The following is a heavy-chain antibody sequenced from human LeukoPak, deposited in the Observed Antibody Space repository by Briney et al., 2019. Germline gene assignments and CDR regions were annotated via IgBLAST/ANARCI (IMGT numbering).Heavy chain of an antibody. J-gene: IGHJ6*02. D-gene: IGHD6-6*01. Sequence: ASVKVSCKASGYTFTSYGISWVRQAPGQGLEWMGWISAYNGNTNYAQKLQGRVSMTRDTPTGTVHMELSSLSSEDTAVYYCARDLPQHNSSSYFYYYGMDVWGQGTTVTVFS. CDR2: ISAYNGNT. V-gene: IGHV1-18*01. CDR1: GYTFTSYG. CDR3: ARDLPQHNSSSYFYYYGMDV.